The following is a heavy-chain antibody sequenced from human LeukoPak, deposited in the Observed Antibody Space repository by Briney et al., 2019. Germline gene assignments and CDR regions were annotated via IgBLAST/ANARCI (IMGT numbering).Heavy chain of an antibody. D-gene: IGHD3-3*01. CDR3: ARVASYDFWSGYYHSDY. V-gene: IGHV4-59*01. Sequence: SETLSLTCTVSGGSISSYYWSWIRQPPGKGLEWIGYIYYSGSTNYNPSLKSRVTISVDTSKNQFSLKLSSVTAADTAVYYCARVASYDFWSGYYHSDYWGQGTLVTVSS. J-gene: IGHJ4*02. CDR2: IYYSGST. CDR1: GGSISSYY.